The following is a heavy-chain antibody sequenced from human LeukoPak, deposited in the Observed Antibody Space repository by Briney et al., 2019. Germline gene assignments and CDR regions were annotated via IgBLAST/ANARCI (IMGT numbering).Heavy chain of an antibody. V-gene: IGHV4-59*08. D-gene: IGHD6-13*01. Sequence: SETLSLTCTVSGGSISSYYWSWIRQPPGKGLEWIGYICYSGSTNYNPSLKSRVTISVDTSKNQFSLKLSSVTAADTAVYYCASSPYSSSWLLFDYWGQGTLVTVSS. J-gene: IGHJ4*02. CDR3: ASSPYSSSWLLFDY. CDR1: GGSISSYY. CDR2: ICYSGST.